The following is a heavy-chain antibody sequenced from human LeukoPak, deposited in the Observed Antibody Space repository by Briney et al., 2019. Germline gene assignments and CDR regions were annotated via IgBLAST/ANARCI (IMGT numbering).Heavy chain of an antibody. Sequence: GGSLRLSCAASGFTVSRHYMAWVRQAPGKGLEWVSTLSDSGASTYYADSVKGRFTISRDNSKNTLYLQMNSLRAEDTAVYYCARDPGRSWSDWGQGTLVTVSS. CDR2: SDSGAST. V-gene: IGHV3-66*01. J-gene: IGHJ4*02. CDR1: GFTVSRHY. CDR3: ARDPGRSWSD.